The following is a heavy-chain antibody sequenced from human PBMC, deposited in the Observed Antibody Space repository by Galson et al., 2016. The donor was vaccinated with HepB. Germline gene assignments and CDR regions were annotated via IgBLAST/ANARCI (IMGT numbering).Heavy chain of an antibody. CDR2: ITHSGST. Sequence: LSLTCAVYGGSFSGAYWNWIRQSADKGLEWIGDITHSGSTNYNPSLESRVTISVDTSKNQFSLNLSSVTAADTAVYYCARLDWGIRDVFDIWGQGTMVTVSS. CDR3: ARLDWGIRDVFDI. J-gene: IGHJ3*02. CDR1: GGSFSGAY. V-gene: IGHV4-34*01. D-gene: IGHD3/OR15-3a*01.